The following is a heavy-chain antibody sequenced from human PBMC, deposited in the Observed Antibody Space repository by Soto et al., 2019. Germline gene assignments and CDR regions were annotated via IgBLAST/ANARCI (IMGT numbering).Heavy chain of an antibody. V-gene: IGHV3-48*01. D-gene: IGHD4-17*01. Sequence: LRLSCAASGFTFSSYSMNWVRQAPGKGLEWVSYISSSSSTIYYADSVKGRFTISRDNAKNSLYLQMNSLRAEDTAVYYCARDEHDYGDFYYYYYYMDVWGKGTTVTVSS. CDR2: ISSSSSTI. CDR1: GFTFSSYS. J-gene: IGHJ6*03. CDR3: ARDEHDYGDFYYYYYYMDV.